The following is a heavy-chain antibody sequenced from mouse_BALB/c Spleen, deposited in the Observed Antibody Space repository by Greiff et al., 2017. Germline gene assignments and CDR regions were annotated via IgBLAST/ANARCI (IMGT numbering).Heavy chain of an antibody. CDR3: ARGDGYYYAMDY. D-gene: IGHD2-3*01. CDR2: IWAGGST. Sequence: VQLQESGPGLVAPSQSLSITCTVSGFSLTSYGVHWVRQPPGKGLEWLGVIWAGGSTNYNSALMSRLSISKDNSKSQVFFKMNSLQTDDTAMYYCARGDGYYYAMDYWGQGTSVTVSS. J-gene: IGHJ4*01. V-gene: IGHV2-9*02. CDR1: GFSLTSYG.